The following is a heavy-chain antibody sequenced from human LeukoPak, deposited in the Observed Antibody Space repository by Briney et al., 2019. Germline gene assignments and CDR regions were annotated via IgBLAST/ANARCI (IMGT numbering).Heavy chain of an antibody. CDR3: ARSSEGRYYYDSSGYSYYYYYMDV. V-gene: IGHV4-59*01. J-gene: IGHJ6*03. CDR1: GGSISSYY. D-gene: IGHD3-22*01. CDR2: IYYSGST. Sequence: SETLSLTCTVSGGSISSYYWSWIRQPPGKVLEWIGYIYYSGSTNYNPSLKSRVTISVDTSKNQFSLKLNSVTAADTAVYYCARSSEGRYYYDSSGYSYYYYYMDVWGKGTTVTISS.